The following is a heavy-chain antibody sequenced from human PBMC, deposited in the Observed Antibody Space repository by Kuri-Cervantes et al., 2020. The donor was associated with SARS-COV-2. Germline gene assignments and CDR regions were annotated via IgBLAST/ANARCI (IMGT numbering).Heavy chain of an antibody. V-gene: IGHV4-39*07. CDR1: GGSISSSSYY. CDR2: INHSGST. J-gene: IGHJ4*02. CDR3: ARALYLVDY. D-gene: IGHD2-8*01. Sequence: SETLSLTCTVSGGSISSSSYYWSWIRQPPGKGLEWIGEINHSGSTNYNPSLKSRVTISVDTSKNQFSLKLSSVTAADTAVYYCARALYLVDYWGQGTLVTVSS.